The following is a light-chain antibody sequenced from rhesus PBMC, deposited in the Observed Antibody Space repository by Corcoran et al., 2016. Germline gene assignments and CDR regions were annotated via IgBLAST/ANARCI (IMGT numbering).Light chain of an antibody. Sequence: DIQVTQSPSYLSASVGDRVTITCRASENVNNYLNWYQQKPGKAPKLLISKASTLLSGVPSRFSGSGSGTDYTFTISILQPEDVASYYCQQGYGTPFTFGPGTKLDIK. CDR2: KAS. CDR1: ENVNNY. CDR3: QQGYGTPFT. J-gene: IGKJ3*01. V-gene: IGKV1-74*01.